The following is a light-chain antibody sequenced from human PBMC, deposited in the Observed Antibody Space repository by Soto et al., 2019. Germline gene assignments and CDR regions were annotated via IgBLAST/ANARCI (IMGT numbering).Light chain of an antibody. CDR2: AAS. J-gene: IGKJ1*01. V-gene: IGKV1-39*01. Sequence: DIQMTQSPSSLSASVGDRVTITCRASQSISSLLNWYQQKPGKAPKLLIYAASSLQSRVPSRFSGSGSGTDFALTISSLQPEDFATYYCQQTYITPWAFGQGTKVEFK. CDR3: QQTYITPWA. CDR1: QSISSL.